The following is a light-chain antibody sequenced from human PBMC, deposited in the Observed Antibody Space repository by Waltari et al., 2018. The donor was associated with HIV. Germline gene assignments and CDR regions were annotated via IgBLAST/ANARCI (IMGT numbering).Light chain of an antibody. CDR1: QTVISDY. V-gene: IGKV3-20*01. J-gene: IGKJ2*01. Sequence: EIVLTQSPGTLSLSPGERATLSCRATQTVISDYLAWYQQKPGQAPRLLIYGASTRATGIPDRFSGSGSGTDFTLTISRLEPEDFAVYYCQQYGNSPRTVGQGTKLDI. CDR3: QQYGNSPRT. CDR2: GAS.